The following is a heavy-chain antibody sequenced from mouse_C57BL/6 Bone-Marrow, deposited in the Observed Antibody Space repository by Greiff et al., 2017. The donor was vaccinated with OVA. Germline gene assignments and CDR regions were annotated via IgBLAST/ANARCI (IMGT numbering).Heavy chain of an antibody. CDR1: GYTFTSYW. Sequence: QVQLQQSGPELVRPGASVKISCKAPGYTFTSYWMQWVRQRPGQGLEWIGEIFPGSGSTYYNEKFKGKATLTVDKSSSTAYMQLSSLTSEDSAVYFCARRTVGARGWYIDVWGTGTTVTVSS. V-gene: IGHV1-56*01. CDR2: IFPGSGST. D-gene: IGHD1-1*01. CDR3: ARRTVGARGWYIDV. J-gene: IGHJ1*03.